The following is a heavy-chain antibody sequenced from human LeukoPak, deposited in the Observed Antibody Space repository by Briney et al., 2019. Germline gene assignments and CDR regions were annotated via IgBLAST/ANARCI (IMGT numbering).Heavy chain of an antibody. CDR2: IDSDGGSI. D-gene: IGHD3-3*01. CDR1: GFTLSNSW. V-gene: IGHV3-74*01. CDR3: AREFGEWGADY. Sequence: GGSLRLSCAASGFTLSNSWIHWVRQAPGKGLVWVSRIDSDGGSIIYADSVEGRFTIFRDNGKNMVYLHMNSLRGEDTAVYYCAREFGEWGADYWGQGTLVTVSS. J-gene: IGHJ4*02.